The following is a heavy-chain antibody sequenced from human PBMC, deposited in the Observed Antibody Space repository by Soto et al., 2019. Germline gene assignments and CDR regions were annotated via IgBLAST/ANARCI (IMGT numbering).Heavy chain of an antibody. Sequence: QVQLVESGGGVVQPGRSLRLSCAASGFTFSSYGMHWISQAPGKGLEWVAVISYDGSNKYYADSVKGRFTISRDNSKNTLYLQMNSLRAEDTAVYYCAKDRITMIVVVMIGGAFDIWGQGTMVTVSS. J-gene: IGHJ3*02. CDR2: ISYDGSNK. D-gene: IGHD3-22*01. CDR3: AKDRITMIVVVMIGGAFDI. V-gene: IGHV3-30*18. CDR1: GFTFSSYG.